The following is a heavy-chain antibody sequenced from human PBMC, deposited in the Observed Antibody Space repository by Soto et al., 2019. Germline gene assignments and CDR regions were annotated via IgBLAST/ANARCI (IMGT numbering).Heavy chain of an antibody. Sequence: GGPLRLSCAASGFTFSSYAMSWIRQAPGKGLEWVSAISGSGGSTYYADSVKGRFTISRDNSKNTLYLQMNSLRAEDTAVYYCAKGPDGDTSWYPVPYYYYYLDVWGKGTTVTVSS. J-gene: IGHJ6*03. CDR3: AKGPDGDTSWYPVPYYYYYLDV. V-gene: IGHV3-23*01. D-gene: IGHD6-13*01. CDR1: GFTFSSYA. CDR2: ISGSGGST.